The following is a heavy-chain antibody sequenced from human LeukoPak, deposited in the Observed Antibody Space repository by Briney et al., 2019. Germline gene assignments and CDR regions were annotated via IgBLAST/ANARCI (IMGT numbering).Heavy chain of an antibody. Sequence: ASVTVSCKASGYTFIDYYMHWVRQAPGQGLEWMGWINPNSGGTNYAQKFQGWVTVTRDTSISTAYMELSRLRSDDTAIYYCARLPRNYGDYVAYWGQGTLVTVSS. CDR1: GYTFIDYY. D-gene: IGHD4-17*01. V-gene: IGHV1-2*04. CDR2: INPNSGGT. CDR3: ARLPRNYGDYVAY. J-gene: IGHJ4*02.